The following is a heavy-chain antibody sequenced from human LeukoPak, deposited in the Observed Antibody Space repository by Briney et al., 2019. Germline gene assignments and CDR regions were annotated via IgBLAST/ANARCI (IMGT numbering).Heavy chain of an antibody. Sequence: SETLSLTCTVSGGSISSYYWSWIRQPPGKGLKWIGYIYYSGSTNYNPSLKSRVTISVDTSKNQFSLKLSSVTAADTAVYYCARTDYYGNRDFDYWGQGTLVTVSS. V-gene: IGHV4-59*01. CDR2: IYYSGST. CDR3: ARTDYYGNRDFDY. CDR1: GGSISSYY. D-gene: IGHD3-10*01. J-gene: IGHJ4*02.